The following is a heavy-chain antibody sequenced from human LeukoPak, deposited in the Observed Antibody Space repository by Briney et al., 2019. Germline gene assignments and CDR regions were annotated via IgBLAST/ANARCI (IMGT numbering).Heavy chain of an antibody. J-gene: IGHJ4*02. V-gene: IGHV4-4*07. CDR1: GGSVSNYY. CDR2: YYISGNT. Sequence: SETLSLTCSDSGGSVSNYYWSWIRQSPGKGLEWIGRYYISGNTNYNPSLKSRVTISIDTSKNQFSLKLNSVTAADTAVYYCARDTGLRIKWLWGQGTLVTVSS. CDR3: ARDTGLRIKWL. D-gene: IGHD2-8*01.